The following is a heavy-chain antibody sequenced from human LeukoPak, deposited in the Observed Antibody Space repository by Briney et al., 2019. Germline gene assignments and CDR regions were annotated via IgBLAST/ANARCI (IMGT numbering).Heavy chain of an antibody. CDR1: GYTFTGYY. J-gene: IGHJ4*02. V-gene: IGHV1-2*02. CDR3: ARGGRIAVAGTGY. D-gene: IGHD6-19*01. Sequence: ASVKVSCKASGYTFTGYYMHWVRQAPGQGLEWMGWINPNSSGTNYAQKFQGRVTMTRDTSISTAYMELSRLRSDDTAVYYCARGGRIAVAGTGYWGQGTLVTVSS. CDR2: INPNSSGT.